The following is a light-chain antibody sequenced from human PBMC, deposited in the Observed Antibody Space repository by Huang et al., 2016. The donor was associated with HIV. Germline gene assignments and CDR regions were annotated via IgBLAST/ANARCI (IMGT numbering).Light chain of an antibody. CDR1: QGVSST. V-gene: IGKV3-15*01. CDR3: QQYNNWPRT. J-gene: IGKJ2*01. Sequence: ERVMTQSPDTLSVYPGERATLSCRASQGVSSTLALYQQKPGQAPRLLIYGASTRVPGIPAMFSGSGSGTDFTLTIRSLQSEDSAVYYCQQYNNWPRTFGQGTKLEIK. CDR2: GAS.